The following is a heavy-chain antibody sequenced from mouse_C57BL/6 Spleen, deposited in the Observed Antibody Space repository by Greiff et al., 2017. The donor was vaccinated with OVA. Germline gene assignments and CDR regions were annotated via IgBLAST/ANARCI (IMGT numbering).Heavy chain of an antibody. CDR1: GYTFTSYW. V-gene: IGHV1-59*01. CDR3: ARRGIYLGAMDY. Sequence: VKLQQPGAELVRPGTSVKLSCKASGYTFTSYWMHWVKQRPGQGLEWIGVIDPSDSYTNYNQKFKGKATLTVDTSSSTAYMQLSSLTSEDSAVYYCARRGIYLGAMDYWGQGTSVTVSS. D-gene: IGHD3-1*01. J-gene: IGHJ4*01. CDR2: IDPSDSYT.